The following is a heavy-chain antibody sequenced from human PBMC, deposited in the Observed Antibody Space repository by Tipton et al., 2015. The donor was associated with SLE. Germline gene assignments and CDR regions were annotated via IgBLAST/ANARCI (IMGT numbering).Heavy chain of an antibody. CDR1: GGSFSGYY. CDR3: ATARIFGVPT. J-gene: IGHJ4*02. Sequence: TLSLTCAVYGGSFSGYYWSWIRQPPGKGLEWIGEINHRGSTNYNPSLKSRVTISIDTSKNQFSLKLSSVTAADTAVYYCATARIFGVPTWGRGTLVIVSS. V-gene: IGHV4-34*01. D-gene: IGHD3-3*01. CDR2: INHRGST.